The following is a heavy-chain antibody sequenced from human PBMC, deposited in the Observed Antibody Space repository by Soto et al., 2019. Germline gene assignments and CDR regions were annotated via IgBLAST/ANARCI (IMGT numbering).Heavy chain of an antibody. CDR3: AKDGSWDGGGGES. V-gene: IGHV1-69*11. J-gene: IGHJ4*02. D-gene: IGHD3-16*01. CDR2: IIPVLRTS. Sequence: QVQLVQSGAEVKKPGSSVKVSCSASGVTFSSYAFTWVRQAPGQGLEWMGNIIPVLRTSSYAQRFQGRMTISEDESTTTFFMELSSLRSEDTAVYFCAKDGSWDGGGGESWGQGTLVIVSS. CDR1: GVTFSSYA.